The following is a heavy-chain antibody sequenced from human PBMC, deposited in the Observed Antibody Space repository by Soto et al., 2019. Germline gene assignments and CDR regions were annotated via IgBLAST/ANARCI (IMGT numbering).Heavy chain of an antibody. CDR2: INAGNGNT. CDR3: AREEINTIFGVVIKERTDAFDI. Sequence: ASVKVSCKASGYTFTSYAMHWVRQAPGQRLEWMGWINAGNGNTKYSQKFQGRVTITRDTSASKAYMELSSLRSEDTAVYYCAREEINTIFGVVIKERTDAFDIWGQGTMVTVSS. CDR1: GYTFTSYA. V-gene: IGHV1-3*01. J-gene: IGHJ3*02. D-gene: IGHD3-3*01.